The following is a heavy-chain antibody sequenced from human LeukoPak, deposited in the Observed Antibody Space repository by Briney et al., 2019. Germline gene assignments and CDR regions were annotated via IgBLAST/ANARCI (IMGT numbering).Heavy chain of an antibody. CDR2: INPSGGST. CDR3: ARNPGRGAFDY. J-gene: IGHJ4*02. D-gene: IGHD1-26*01. V-gene: IGHV1-46*01. CDR1: GYTFTSYY. Sequence: ASVKVSCKASGYTFTSYYMHWVRQAPGQGLEWMGIINPSGGSTSYAQKFQGRVTMTRDMSTSIVYMELSSLRSEDTAVYYCARNPGRGAFDYWGQGTLVTVSS.